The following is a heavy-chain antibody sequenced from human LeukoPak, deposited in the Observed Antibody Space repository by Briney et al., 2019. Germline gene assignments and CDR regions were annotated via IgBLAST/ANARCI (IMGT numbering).Heavy chain of an antibody. CDR1: GGSISSYY. V-gene: IGHV4-59*01. Sequence: SETLSLTCTVSGGSISSYYWSWIRQPPGKGLEWIGYIYYSGSTNYNPSLKSRVTISVDTSKNQFSLKLSSVTAVDTAVYYCARVDIVATIRGGWFDPWGQGTLVTVSS. CDR3: ARVDIVATIRGGWFDP. D-gene: IGHD5-12*01. J-gene: IGHJ5*02. CDR2: IYYSGST.